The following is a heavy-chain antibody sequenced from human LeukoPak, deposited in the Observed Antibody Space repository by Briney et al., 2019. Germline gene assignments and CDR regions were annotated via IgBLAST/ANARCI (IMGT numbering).Heavy chain of an antibody. V-gene: IGHV3-74*01. CDR1: GFTFSSHW. CDR3: AREGYYGSGSPPSLYFDY. Sequence: GGSLRLSCAASGFTFSSHWMHWVRQAPGKGLVWVSRIIGDGSSTSYADSVKGRFTISRDNSRSTLYLQMNSLRPEDTAIYYCAREGYYGSGSPPSLYFDYWGQGTLVTVSS. CDR2: IIGDGSST. J-gene: IGHJ4*02. D-gene: IGHD3-10*01.